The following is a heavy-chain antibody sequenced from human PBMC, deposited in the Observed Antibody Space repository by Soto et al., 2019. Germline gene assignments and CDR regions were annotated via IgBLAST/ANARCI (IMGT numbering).Heavy chain of an antibody. D-gene: IGHD2-2*01. CDR1: GYTLTELS. V-gene: IGHV1-24*01. Sequence: ASVKVSWKVSGYTLTELSMHWVRQAPGKGLEWMGGFDPEDGETIYAQKFQGRVTMTEDTSTDTAYMELSSLRSEDTAVYYCATGPKDIVVVPAVTAFDIWGQGTMVTVSS. J-gene: IGHJ3*02. CDR2: FDPEDGET. CDR3: ATGPKDIVVVPAVTAFDI.